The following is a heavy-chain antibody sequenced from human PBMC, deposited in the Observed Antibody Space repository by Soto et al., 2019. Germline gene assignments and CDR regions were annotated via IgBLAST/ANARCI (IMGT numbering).Heavy chain of an antibody. Sequence: GGSLRLSCAASGFTFSSHSMNWVRQAPGKGLEWVSSISSSSSYIYYADSVKGRFTISRDNAKNSLYLQMNSLRAEDTAVYYCARSRYGSSGYYYDQFDYWGQETLVTVSS. CDR3: ARSRYGSSGYYYDQFDY. D-gene: IGHD3-22*01. CDR2: ISSSSSYI. J-gene: IGHJ4*02. CDR1: GFTFSSHS. V-gene: IGHV3-21*01.